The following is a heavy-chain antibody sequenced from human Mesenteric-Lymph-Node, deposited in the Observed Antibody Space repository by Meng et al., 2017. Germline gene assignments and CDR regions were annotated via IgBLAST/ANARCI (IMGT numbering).Heavy chain of an antibody. CDR3: ARGGWSLDY. D-gene: IGHD2-15*01. CDR1: GGSISSYY. CDR2: IYYSGST. V-gene: IGHV4-59*08. Sequence: QVQLQESGPRLVKPAETLSLPCTASGGSISSYYWSWIRQPPGKGLEWIGYIYYSGSTNYNPSLKSRVTISIDTSKNQFSLNLSSVTAADTAVYYCARGGWSLDYWGQGTLVTVSS. J-gene: IGHJ4*02.